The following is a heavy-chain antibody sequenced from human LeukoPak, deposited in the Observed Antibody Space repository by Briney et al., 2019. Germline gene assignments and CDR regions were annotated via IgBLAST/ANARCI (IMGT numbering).Heavy chain of an antibody. J-gene: IGHJ4*02. CDR3: ARSGWYSLDY. Sequence: PSETLSLTCAVYGGSFRGYYWSWIRQPPGKGLEWIGEINHSGGTNYNPSLKSRVTISVDTSKNHLSLRLRSVTAADTAVYYCARSGWYSLDYWGQGSLVTVSS. CDR2: INHSGGT. V-gene: IGHV4-34*01. D-gene: IGHD6-19*01. CDR1: GGSFRGYY.